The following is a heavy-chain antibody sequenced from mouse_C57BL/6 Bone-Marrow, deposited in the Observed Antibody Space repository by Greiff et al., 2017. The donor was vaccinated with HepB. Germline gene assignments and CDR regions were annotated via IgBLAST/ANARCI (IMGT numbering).Heavy chain of an antibody. V-gene: IGHV1-81*01. CDR1: GYTFTSYG. J-gene: IGHJ3*01. D-gene: IGHD2-4*01. CDR3: ARYLFYYDYSFAY. Sequence: QVQLKQSGAELVRPGASVKLSCKASGYTFTSYGISWVKQRTGQGLEWIGEIYPKSGNTYYNEKFKGKATLTADKSSSTAYLELRSLTSEDSAVSFCARYLFYYDYSFAYWGQGTLVTVSA. CDR2: IYPKSGNT.